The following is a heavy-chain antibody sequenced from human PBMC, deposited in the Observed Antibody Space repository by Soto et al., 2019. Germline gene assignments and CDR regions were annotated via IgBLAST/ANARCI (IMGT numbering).Heavy chain of an antibody. V-gene: IGHV1-2*04. CDR1: GYTFTVYY. D-gene: IGHD2-15*01. CDR2: INPSSGDT. Sequence: QVQLMQSGAEVKRPGASVKVSCKASGYTFTVYYLHWLRQAPGQGLEWMGWINPSSGDTNYAQKLQGWVTMTRDTSISTVYMELSRLTSDDTAVYYCARGPSSGSFDYWGQGTLVTVSS. J-gene: IGHJ4*02. CDR3: ARGPSSGSFDY.